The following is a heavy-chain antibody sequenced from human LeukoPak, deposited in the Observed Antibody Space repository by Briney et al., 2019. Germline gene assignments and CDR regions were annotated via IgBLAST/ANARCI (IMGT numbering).Heavy chain of an antibody. CDR3: VAFRVRAAFWNLNV. D-gene: IGHD3-3*01. CDR2: IWVDGTRK. V-gene: IGHV3-33*01. CDR1: GFPFSQHG. J-gene: IGHJ2*01. Sequence: GPSLRLSCAMSGFPFSQHGYHWVRQAPGKGLEWAAVIWVDGTRKYYADSVEGRFTISRDNSKSTLYLQIDSLRPEDTAVYYSVAFRVRAAFWNLNVWGRGTQVTVSS.